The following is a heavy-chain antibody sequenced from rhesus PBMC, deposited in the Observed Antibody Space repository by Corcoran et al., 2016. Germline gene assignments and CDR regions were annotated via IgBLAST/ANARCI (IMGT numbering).Heavy chain of an antibody. Sequence: QVQLQESGPGLVQPSAPLSLTFAVSVGSISSNSWSWFPHPPGKGVEWIGRFYGSGGSTDYNPSLKSRVTISTDTSKNQFSLKLSSVTAADTAVYYCARTAGYFDYWGQGVLVTVSS. CDR3: ARTAGYFDY. V-gene: IGHV4-160*01. D-gene: IGHD6-25*01. CDR1: VGSISSNS. J-gene: IGHJ4*01. CDR2: FYGSGGST.